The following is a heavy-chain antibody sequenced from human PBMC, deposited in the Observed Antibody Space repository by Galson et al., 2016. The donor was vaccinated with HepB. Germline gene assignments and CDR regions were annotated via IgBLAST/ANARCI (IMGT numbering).Heavy chain of an antibody. V-gene: IGHV4-4*07. Sequence: LTCTVSGGSIRSYYWSWIRQPAGQGLEWIGRVYTSGNTNYNPSLKSRISMSVDTSKNQFSLKLYSVTAADTAVYYCARPLIGTRGAFDIWGQGTLVTVSS. CDR1: GGSIRSYY. D-gene: IGHD2-2*01. CDR2: VYTSGNT. J-gene: IGHJ3*02. CDR3: ARPLIGTRGAFDI.